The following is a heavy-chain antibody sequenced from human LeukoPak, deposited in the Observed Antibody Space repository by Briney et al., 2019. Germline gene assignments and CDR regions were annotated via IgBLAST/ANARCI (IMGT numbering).Heavy chain of an antibody. J-gene: IGHJ4*02. CDR3: ARDGPYYDSSGYPDY. Sequence: PGGSLRLSCAASGFTFSSYSMNWVRQAPGKGLEWVSSISGSSSYIYYADSVKGRFTISRDNAKNSLYLQMNSLRAEDTAVYYCARDGPYYDSSGYPDYWGQGTLVTVSS. D-gene: IGHD3-22*01. V-gene: IGHV3-21*01. CDR1: GFTFSSYS. CDR2: ISGSSSYI.